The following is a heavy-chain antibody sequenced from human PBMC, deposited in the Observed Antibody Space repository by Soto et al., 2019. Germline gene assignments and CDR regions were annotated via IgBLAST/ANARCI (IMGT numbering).Heavy chain of an antibody. D-gene: IGHD4-17*01. CDR3: ARELRPTNYYYYGMDV. CDR1: GGTFSSYT. V-gene: IGHV1-69*08. CDR2: IIPILGTA. J-gene: IGHJ6*02. Sequence: SVKVSCKASGGTFSSYTISWVRQAPGQGLEWMGRIIPILGTANYAQKFQGRVTITADESTSTAYMELSSLRSEDTAVYYCARELRPTNYYYYGMDVWGQGTTVTVSS.